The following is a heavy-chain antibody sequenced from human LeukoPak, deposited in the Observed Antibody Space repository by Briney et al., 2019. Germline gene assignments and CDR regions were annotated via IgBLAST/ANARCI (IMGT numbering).Heavy chain of an antibody. J-gene: IGHJ4*02. Sequence: GGSLRLSCATSGFTFTTFWMHWVRQAPGKGLVWVSRINHDGSSTNYADSVKGRFTISRDNAKNTVYLQMNSLRAEDTAVYYCVRDWGYDSSGYWQRYFDTWGQGTLVTVSS. CDR3: VRDWGYDSSGYWQRYFDT. CDR1: GFTFTTFW. V-gene: IGHV3-74*01. CDR2: INHDGSST. D-gene: IGHD3-22*01.